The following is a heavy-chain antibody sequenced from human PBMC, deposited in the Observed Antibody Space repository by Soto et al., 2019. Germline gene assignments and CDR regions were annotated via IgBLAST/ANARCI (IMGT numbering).Heavy chain of an antibody. CDR1: GFTFSSYS. CDR2: ISSSSSYI. Sequence: GGSLRLSCAASGFTFSSYSMNWVRQAPGKGLEWVSSISSSSSYIYYADSVKGRFTISRDNAKNSLYLQMNSLRAEDTAVYYCARDPTLTWGGYSYGYSYWGQGTLVTVSS. CDR3: ARDPTLTWGGYSYGYSY. V-gene: IGHV3-21*01. J-gene: IGHJ4*02. D-gene: IGHD5-18*01.